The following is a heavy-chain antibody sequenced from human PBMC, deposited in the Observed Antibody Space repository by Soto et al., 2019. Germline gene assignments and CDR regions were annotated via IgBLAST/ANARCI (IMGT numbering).Heavy chain of an antibody. J-gene: IGHJ6*02. Sequence: SVKVSCKASGGTFSSYAISWVRQAPGQGLEWMGGIIPIFGTANYAQKFQGRVTITADESTSTAYMELSSLRSEDTAVYYCARGHVVRGDYYYGMDVWGQGTTVTVSS. V-gene: IGHV1-69*13. D-gene: IGHD3-10*01. CDR1: GGTFSSYA. CDR2: IIPIFGTA. CDR3: ARGHVVRGDYYYGMDV.